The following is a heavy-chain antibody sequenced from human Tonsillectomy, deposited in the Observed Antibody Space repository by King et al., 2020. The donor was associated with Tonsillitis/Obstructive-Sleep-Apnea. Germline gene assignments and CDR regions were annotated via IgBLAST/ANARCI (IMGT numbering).Heavy chain of an antibody. Sequence: VQLAESGGGVVQPGRSLRLSCAASGFTFSSYAMHWVRQAPGKGLEWVAVISYDGNNKYYADSVKGRFTISRDNSKNTLYLQMNTLRAEDTAVYYCARGYSTGYYLHAFDIWGQGTMVTVSS. CDR1: GFTFSSYA. D-gene: IGHD3-22*01. CDR2: ISYDGNNK. V-gene: IGHV3-30*04. CDR3: ARGYSTGYYLHAFDI. J-gene: IGHJ3*02.